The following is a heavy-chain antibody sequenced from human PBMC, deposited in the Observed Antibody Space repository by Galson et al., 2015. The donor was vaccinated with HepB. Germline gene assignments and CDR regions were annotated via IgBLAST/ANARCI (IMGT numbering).Heavy chain of an antibody. Sequence: VRQAPGKGLEWVSFISASNSHIYYADSVKGRFTISRDNAKNSLYLQMNSLRAEDTAVYYCARVFSGSDYWGQGTLVAVSS. CDR2: ISASNSHI. J-gene: IGHJ4*02. D-gene: IGHD1-1*01. CDR3: ARVFSGSDY. V-gene: IGHV3-21*01.